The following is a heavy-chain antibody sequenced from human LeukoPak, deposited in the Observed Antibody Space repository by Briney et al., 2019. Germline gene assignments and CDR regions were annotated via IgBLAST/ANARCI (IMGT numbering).Heavy chain of an antibody. CDR1: GFTFSSYA. V-gene: IGHV3-23*01. Sequence: PGGSLRLXCAASGFTFSSYAMSWVRQAPGKGLEWVSAISGSGGSTYYADSVKGRFTISRDNSKNTLYLQMNSLRAEDTAVYYCAKDSEPYCSGGSCPFDYWGQGTLVTVSS. CDR2: ISGSGGST. CDR3: AKDSEPYCSGGSCPFDY. D-gene: IGHD2-15*01. J-gene: IGHJ4*02.